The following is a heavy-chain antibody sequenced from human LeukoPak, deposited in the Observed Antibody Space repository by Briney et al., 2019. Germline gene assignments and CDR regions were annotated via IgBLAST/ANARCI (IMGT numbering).Heavy chain of an antibody. CDR3: ARVTRPVEMATVDY. Sequence: GGSLRLSCAASRFTFSAYWMTWVRQAPGKGLEWVANIKQDGSEKYYVDSVKGRFTISRDNAKSSLYLQMNSLRAEDTAMYYCARVTRPVEMATVDYWGQGTLVTVSS. J-gene: IGHJ4*02. CDR2: IKQDGSEK. D-gene: IGHD5-24*01. CDR1: RFTFSAYW. V-gene: IGHV3-7*01.